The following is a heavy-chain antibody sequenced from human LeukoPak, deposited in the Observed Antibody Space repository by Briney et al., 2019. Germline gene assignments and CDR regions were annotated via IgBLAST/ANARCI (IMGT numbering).Heavy chain of an antibody. CDR1: GGAFSNYA. D-gene: IGHD3-10*01. Sequence: SVKVSCKASGGAFSNYAMNWVRQAPGQGLEWMGGIIPLLGTPSYAQKFQGSVTITADESTTTAYMELSSLRSEDTAVYYCARWTHGSGAGFFIHWGQGTLVTVSS. CDR3: ARWTHGSGAGFFIH. CDR2: IIPLLGTP. V-gene: IGHV1-69*13. J-gene: IGHJ1*01.